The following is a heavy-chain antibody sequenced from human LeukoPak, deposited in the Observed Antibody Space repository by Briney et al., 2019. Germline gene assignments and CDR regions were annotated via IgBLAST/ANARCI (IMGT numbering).Heavy chain of an antibody. V-gene: IGHV3-74*01. J-gene: IGHJ2*01. CDR2: INGDGSST. D-gene: IGHD6-25*01. Sequence: SGGSLRLSCAASGFTFSSYGMTWVRQAPGKGLVWVSRINGDGSSTAYADSVKGRFTISRDNAKNTLYLQMNSLTAEDTAVYYCARGPPWYFDLWGRGTLVTVSS. CDR3: ARGPPWYFDL. CDR1: GFTFSSYG.